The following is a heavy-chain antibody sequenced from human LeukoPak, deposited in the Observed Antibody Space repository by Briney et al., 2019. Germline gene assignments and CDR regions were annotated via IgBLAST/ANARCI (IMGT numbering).Heavy chain of an antibody. J-gene: IGHJ3*01. D-gene: IGHD3-16*01. CDR3: ARARRHSYVFTPYDL. CDR1: GGSMNYYY. V-gene: IGHV4-59*01. Sequence: PSETLSLTCTVSGGSMNYYYWTWIRQPPGKGLEWIGYIYYSGNTNYNPSLKSRITISVDTSKNQFSLKLTSLTAADTAMYYCARARRHSYVFTPYDLWGQGTMVTVSS. CDR2: IYYSGNT.